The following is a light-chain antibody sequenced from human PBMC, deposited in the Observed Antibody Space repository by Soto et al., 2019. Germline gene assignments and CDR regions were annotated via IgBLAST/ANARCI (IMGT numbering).Light chain of an antibody. V-gene: IGKV1-27*01. J-gene: IGKJ1*01. CDR1: QGILDY. CDR2: AAS. CDR3: QKYNTAPQT. Sequence: DIQMTQSPSSLSATAGDRVTITCRASQGILDYVAWYQQKPGKAPKLLIYAASTLPSGVPSRFSGSGSGTDFALTISSLQPEDVATYYCQKYNTAPQTFGQGTKVEIK.